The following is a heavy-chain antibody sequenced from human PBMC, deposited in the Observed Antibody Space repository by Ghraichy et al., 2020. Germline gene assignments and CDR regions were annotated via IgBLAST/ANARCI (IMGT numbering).Heavy chain of an antibody. D-gene: IGHD3-10*01. V-gene: IGHV1-8*01. CDR2: MNPTNGLT. CDR3: AKRGPGFTLVRGSDA. CDR1: GYTFTTDD. Sequence: ASVKVSCKASGYTFTTDDINWVRQASGQGLEWMGWMNPTNGLTGYAQEFQGRVSMTRDTSISTAYMELRNLRSEDTAVYYCAKRGPGFTLVRGSDAWGQGTLITVSS. J-gene: IGHJ5*02.